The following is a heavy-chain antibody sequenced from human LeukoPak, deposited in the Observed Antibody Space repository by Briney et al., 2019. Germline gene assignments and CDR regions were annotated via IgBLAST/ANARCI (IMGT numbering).Heavy chain of an antibody. J-gene: IGHJ4*02. CDR3: ARAGSHWHYVY. V-gene: IGHV3-7*01. CDR1: GFTFSGFS. Sequence: GGSLRLSCAASGFTFSGFSMSWVRQSPTKGLEWVANIKQDGSERYYVDSVKGRFTISRDNAKNSLSLQMNNLRVEDTAVYYCARAGSHWHYVYWGQGTVVTVS. D-gene: IGHD3-10*01. CDR2: IKQDGSER.